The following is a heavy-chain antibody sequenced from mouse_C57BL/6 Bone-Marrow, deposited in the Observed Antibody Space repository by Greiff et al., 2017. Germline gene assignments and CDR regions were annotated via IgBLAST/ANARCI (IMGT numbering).Heavy chain of an antibody. V-gene: IGHV2-2*01. CDR2: IWSGGST. CDR1: GFSLTSYG. J-gene: IGHJ4*01. CDR3: ARNRDLLPPMDY. D-gene: IGHD2-1*01. Sequence: VKVVESGPGLVQPSQSLSITCTVSGFSLTSYGVHWVRQSPGKGLEWLGVIWSGGSTDYNAAFISRLSISKDNSKSQVFFKMNSLQADDTAIYYCARNRDLLPPMDYWGQGTSVTVSS.